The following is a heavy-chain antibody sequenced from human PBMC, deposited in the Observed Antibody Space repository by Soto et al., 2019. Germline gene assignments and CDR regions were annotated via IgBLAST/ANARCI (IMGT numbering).Heavy chain of an antibody. V-gene: IGHV4-39*01. CDR2: IYYSGAT. J-gene: IGHJ5*02. CDR3: SRHSQLDSSNSYCFAL. Sequence: PSATLSLTCPVSGGSSSSPTCYLGWLRQPPGKGLEWIGSIYYSGATYYNPSLKSRVTISVDASKNQFSLKLNSVTAADTAVHYCSRHSQLDSSNSYCFALLGQGNLVTVS. D-gene: IGHD6-13*01. CDR1: GGSSSSPTCY.